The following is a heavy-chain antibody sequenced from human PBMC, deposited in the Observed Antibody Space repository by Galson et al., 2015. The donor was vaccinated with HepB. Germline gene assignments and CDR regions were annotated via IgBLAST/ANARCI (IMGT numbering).Heavy chain of an antibody. CDR3: ARSYCGSTRCYLGSFDP. J-gene: IGHJ5*02. D-gene: IGHD2-2*01. Sequence: SLRLSCAASGFTFSSYNMHWVRQAPGKGLEWVSSISSNSSYIHYADSVKGRFTISRDNAKNSLYLQMNSLRAEDTALYYCARSYCGSTRCYLGSFDPWGQGTLVTVSS. CDR2: ISSNSSYI. CDR1: GFTFSSYN. V-gene: IGHV3-21*01.